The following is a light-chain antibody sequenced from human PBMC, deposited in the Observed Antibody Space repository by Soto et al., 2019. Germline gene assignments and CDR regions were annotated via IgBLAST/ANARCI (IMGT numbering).Light chain of an antibody. J-gene: IGLJ2*01. V-gene: IGLV2-11*01. CDR3: CSYAGSYTYVV. CDR2: DVS. Sequence: QTVVTQPRSVSGSPGQSVTISCTGTSSDVAAYNYVSWYQQHPGKAPKLLICDVSRRPSGVPDRFSGSKSGNTASLTISGLQAEDEADYYCCSYAGSYTYVVFGGGTKVTVL. CDR1: SSDVAAYNY.